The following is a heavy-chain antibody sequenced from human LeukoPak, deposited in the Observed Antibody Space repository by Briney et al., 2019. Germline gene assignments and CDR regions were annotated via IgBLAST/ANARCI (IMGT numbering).Heavy chain of an antibody. CDR2: INHSGST. V-gene: IGHV4-34*01. CDR1: GGSFSGYY. D-gene: IGHD3-10*01. CDR3: ARGLYYYVSGSYYDYYYYYMDV. Sequence: PSETLSLTCAVYGGSFSGYYWSWIRQPPGKGLEWIGEINHSGSTNYNPSLKSRVTISVDTSKNQFSLKLSSVTAADTAVYYCARGLYYYVSGSYYDYYYYYMDVWGKGTTVTVSS. J-gene: IGHJ6*03.